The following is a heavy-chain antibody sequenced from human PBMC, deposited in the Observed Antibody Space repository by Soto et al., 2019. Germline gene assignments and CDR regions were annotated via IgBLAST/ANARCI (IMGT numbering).Heavy chain of an antibody. CDR3: ARDAGLYGSGSYYRGSNYMDV. V-gene: IGHV1-2*04. CDR2: INPNSGGT. J-gene: IGHJ6*03. Sequence: ASVKVSCKASGYTFTGYYMHWVRQAPGQGLEWMGWINPNSGGTNYAQKFQGWVTMTRDTSISTAYMELSRLRSDDTAVYYCARDAGLYGSGSYYRGSNYMDVWGKGTTVTV. D-gene: IGHD3-10*01. CDR1: GYTFTGYY.